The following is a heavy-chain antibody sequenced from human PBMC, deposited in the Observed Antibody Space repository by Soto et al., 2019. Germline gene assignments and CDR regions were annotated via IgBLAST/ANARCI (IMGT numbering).Heavy chain of an antibody. CDR1: GYTFTSCG. CDR2: ISAYNGNT. J-gene: IGHJ4*02. V-gene: IGHV1-18*01. CDR3: ARESSSSCNDY. Sequence: ASVNVSCKASGYTFTSCGISWVRQAPGQGLEWMGWISAYNGNTNYAQKLQGRVTMTTDTSTSTAYMELRSLSSDDTAVYYCARESSSSCNDYWGQGTLVTVSS. D-gene: IGHD6-13*01.